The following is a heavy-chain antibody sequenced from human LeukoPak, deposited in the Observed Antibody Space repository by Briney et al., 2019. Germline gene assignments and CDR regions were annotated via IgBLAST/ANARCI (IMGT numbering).Heavy chain of an antibody. J-gene: IGHJ3*02. CDR3: ATTVTTSDIDAFDI. CDR2: IWYDGSNK. Sequence: GGSLRLSCAASGFTFSSYGMHWVRQAPGKGLEWVAVIWYDGSNKYYADSVKGRFTISRDNSKNTLYLQMNSLRAEDTAVYYCATTVTTSDIDAFDIWGQGTMVTVSS. D-gene: IGHD4-17*01. CDR1: GFTFSSYG. V-gene: IGHV3-33*01.